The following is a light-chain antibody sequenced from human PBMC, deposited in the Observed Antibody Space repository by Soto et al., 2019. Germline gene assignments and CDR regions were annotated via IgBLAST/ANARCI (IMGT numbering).Light chain of an antibody. Sequence: SALTQPASVSGSPGQSIAISCTGTSSDVGGYTYVSWYQQHPGKAPKLMIYDVSARPSGVSNRFSGSKSDNTASLTISGLQAEDEADYYCSSYTSSNTVIFGGGTKLTVL. V-gene: IGLV2-14*01. J-gene: IGLJ2*01. CDR1: SSDVGGYTY. CDR2: DVS. CDR3: SSYTSSNTVI.